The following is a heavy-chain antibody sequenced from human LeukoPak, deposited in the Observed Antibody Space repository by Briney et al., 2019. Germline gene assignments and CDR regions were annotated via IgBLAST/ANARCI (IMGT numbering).Heavy chain of an antibody. CDR1: GGTFSSYA. CDR3: ARAGPLLYRGQHGMDV. V-gene: IGHV1-69*13. Sequence: ASVKVSCKASGGTFSSYAISWVRQAPGQGLEWMGGIIPIFGTANYAQNFQGRVTITADESTSTAYMELSSLRSEDTAVYYCARAGPLLYRGQHGMDVWGQGTTVTVSS. D-gene: IGHD2-15*01. J-gene: IGHJ6*02. CDR2: IIPIFGTA.